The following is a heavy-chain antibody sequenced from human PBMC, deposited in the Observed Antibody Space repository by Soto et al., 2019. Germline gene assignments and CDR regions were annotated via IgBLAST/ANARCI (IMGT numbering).Heavy chain of an antibody. CDR2: ISAYNGNT. CDR1: GYTFTNFG. Sequence: QVQLVQSGAEVKKPGASVKVSCKTSGYTFTNFGLSWVRQAPGQGVEWMGWISAYNGNTTYAQNFQGRVTMTTDTSTSTAYMELRSLRSDATAVYYCARGGTPIEYWGQGPLVTVSS. D-gene: IGHD3-16*01. CDR3: ARGGTPIEY. V-gene: IGHV1-18*01. J-gene: IGHJ4*02.